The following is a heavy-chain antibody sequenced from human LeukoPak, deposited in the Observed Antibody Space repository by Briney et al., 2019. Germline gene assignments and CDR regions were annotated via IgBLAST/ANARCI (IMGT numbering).Heavy chain of an antibody. V-gene: IGHV3-23*01. D-gene: IGHD6-19*01. Sequence: GGSLRLSCAASGFTFSSFEMSWVRQAPGKGLEWVSAISGSGGSAYYADSVKGRFTISRDNSRNSLSLQMNSLRAEDTALYYCAKTGYSSCWYRIWDYWGQGTLVTVSS. CDR2: ISGSGGSA. CDR1: GFTFSSFE. CDR3: AKTGYSSCWYRIWDY. J-gene: IGHJ4*02.